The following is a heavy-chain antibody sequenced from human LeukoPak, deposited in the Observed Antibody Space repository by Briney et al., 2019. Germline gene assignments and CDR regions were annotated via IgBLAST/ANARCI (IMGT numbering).Heavy chain of an antibody. V-gene: IGHV1-69*13. CDR1: GGTFSSYA. J-gene: IGHJ5*02. Sequence: SVKVSCKASGGTFSSYAISWGRQAPGQGLEWMGGIIPIFGTANYAQKVQGRVTITADESTRTAYMELSRLRSEDTAVYYCARDPLLYCSGGSCYLENWFDPWGQGTLVTVSS. CDR2: IIPIFGTA. D-gene: IGHD2-15*01. CDR3: ARDPLLYCSGGSCYLENWFDP.